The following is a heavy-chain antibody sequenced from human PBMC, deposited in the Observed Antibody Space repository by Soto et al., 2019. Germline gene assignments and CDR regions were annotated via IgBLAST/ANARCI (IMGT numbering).Heavy chain of an antibody. CDR3: VTTYGDYLDY. V-gene: IGHV5-51*01. CDR2: IYPDDSDS. CDR1: GYKFTTYW. J-gene: IGHJ4*02. Sequence: GESLKISCKGSGYKFTTYWIGWVRQMPGKGLEWMAIIYPDDSDSRYSPSFQGQVTISADKSISTAYLQWSSLKASDTAIYYCVTTYGDYLDYWGQGTLVTVSS. D-gene: IGHD1-1*01.